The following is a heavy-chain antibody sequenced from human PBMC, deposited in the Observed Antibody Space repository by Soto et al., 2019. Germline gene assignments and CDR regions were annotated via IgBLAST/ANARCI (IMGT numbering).Heavy chain of an antibody. CDR1: GGTFSSYA. Sequence: QVQLVQSGAEVKKPGSSVKVSCKASGGTFSSYAISWVRQAPGQGLEWMEGIIPIFGTANYAQKFQGRVTITADESTGRAYMALSSLSFEGTEVYYCARENGDYHRYFAHWGQGTLVTVSS. D-gene: IGHD4-17*01. CDR2: IIPIFGTA. CDR3: ARENGDYHRYFAH. V-gene: IGHV1-69*12. J-gene: IGHJ4*02.